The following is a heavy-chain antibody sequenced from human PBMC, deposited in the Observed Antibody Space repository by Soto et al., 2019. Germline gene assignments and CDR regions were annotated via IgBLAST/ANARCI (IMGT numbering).Heavy chain of an antibody. CDR3: TREQYDWISTRPRHYYDYMHV. V-gene: IGHV1-3*01. CDR2: INAGNGNT. J-gene: IGHJ6*03. CDR1: GYTFTSYA. Sequence: QVQLVQSGAEVKKPGASVKVSCKASGYTFTSYAMHWVRQAPGQRLEWMGWINAGNGNTKYSQKFQGRVTITRDTLASTAYMELSSLRSEETSVYYSTREQYDWISTRPRHYYDYMHVWGKGSTVTVSS. D-gene: IGHD1-20*01.